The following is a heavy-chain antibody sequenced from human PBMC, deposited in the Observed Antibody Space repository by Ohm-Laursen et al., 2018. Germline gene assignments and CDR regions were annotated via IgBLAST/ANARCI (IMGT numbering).Heavy chain of an antibody. J-gene: IGHJ5*02. V-gene: IGHV4-59*07. Sequence: SDTLSLTCAVSGGSINSFYWSWIRQPPGKGLEWIGYINYSGSTKYNPSLRSRVTMSVDTSKKQFSLKLNSVTAADAAIYYCARGYSATYGRLDPWGQGTLVTASS. CDR2: INYSGST. D-gene: IGHD1-26*01. CDR3: ARGYSATYGRLDP. CDR1: GGSINSFY.